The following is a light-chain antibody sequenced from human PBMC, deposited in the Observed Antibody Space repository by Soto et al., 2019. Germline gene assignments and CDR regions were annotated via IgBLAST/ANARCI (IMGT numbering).Light chain of an antibody. Sequence: QPVLTQPPSVSGAPGQRVTISCTGSRSNIGAGYDVHWYQELPGTAPKLLIHGNTNRPSGVPDRFSGSKSGTSASLAITGLQAEDEADYYCSSYGGSNYWVFGGGTKLTVL. J-gene: IGLJ3*02. CDR1: RSNIGAGYD. V-gene: IGLV1-40*01. CDR3: SSYGGSNYWV. CDR2: GNT.